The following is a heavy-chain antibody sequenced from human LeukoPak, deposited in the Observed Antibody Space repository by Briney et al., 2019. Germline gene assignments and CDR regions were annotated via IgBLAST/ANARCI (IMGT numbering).Heavy chain of an antibody. J-gene: IGHJ4*02. D-gene: IGHD2-2*02. V-gene: IGHV1-18*01. CDR3: AGQYCSSTSCYTDFDY. CDR2: ISAYNGNT. CDR1: GYTFTSYG. Sequence: ASVKVSCKASGYTFTSYGISWVRQAPGQGLEWMGWISAYNGNTNYAQKLQGRVTMTTDTSTSTAYMELRSLRSDDTAVYYCAGQYCSSTSCYTDFDYWGQGTLVTVSS.